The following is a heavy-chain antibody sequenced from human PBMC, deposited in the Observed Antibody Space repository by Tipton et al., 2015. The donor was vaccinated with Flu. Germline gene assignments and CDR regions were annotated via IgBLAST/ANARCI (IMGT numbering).Heavy chain of an antibody. Sequence: SLRLSCAASGFTVSSNYMSWVRQAPGKGLEWVSLINSGGSTDYADSVKGRFAISRDKSKNTLYLQMNSLRAEDTAVYYCARDCGGGGCCSFDYWGQGTLVTVSS. CDR2: INSGGST. CDR1: GFTVSSNY. J-gene: IGHJ4*02. V-gene: IGHV3-53*01. D-gene: IGHD2-15*01. CDR3: ARDCGGGGCCSFDY.